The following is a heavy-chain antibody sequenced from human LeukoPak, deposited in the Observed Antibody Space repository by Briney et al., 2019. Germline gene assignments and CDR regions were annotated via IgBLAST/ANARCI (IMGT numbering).Heavy chain of an antibody. J-gene: IGHJ4*02. D-gene: IGHD3-22*01. Sequence: ASVKVSCKASGFTFTSSAMQWVRQARGQRLEWIGWIVVGSGNTSYAQKFQGRVTMTRDTSTSTVYMELSSLRSEDTAVYYCARDHAQTYYYDSSGYYSYWGQGTLVTVSS. V-gene: IGHV1-58*02. CDR2: IVVGSGNT. CDR3: ARDHAQTYYYDSSGYYSY. CDR1: GFTFTSSA.